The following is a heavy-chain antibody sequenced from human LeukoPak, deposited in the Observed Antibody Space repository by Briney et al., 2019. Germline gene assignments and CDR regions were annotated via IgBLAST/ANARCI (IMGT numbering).Heavy chain of an antibody. CDR3: ARGPDGSGTNAFDV. D-gene: IGHD3-10*01. CDR2: IGGGSSIM. J-gene: IGHJ3*01. Sequence: PGGSLRLSCAASGFTFSSYSMNWVRQAPGKGLEWVSYIGGGSSIMYYADSVKGRFTISRDNAKNSLYLQMNSLRDADTAVYYCARGPDGSGTNAFDVWGQGTMVTVSS. V-gene: IGHV3-48*02. CDR1: GFTFSSYS.